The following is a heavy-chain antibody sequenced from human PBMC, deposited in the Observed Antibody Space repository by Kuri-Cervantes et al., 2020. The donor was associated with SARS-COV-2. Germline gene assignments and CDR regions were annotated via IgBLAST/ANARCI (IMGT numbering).Heavy chain of an antibody. Sequence: GSLRLSCTVSGGSISSSSYYWGWIRQPPGKGLEWIGSIYYSGSTYYNPSLKSRVTISVDTSKNQFSLKLSSVTAADTAVYYCAREAFGYCSGGSCYSHYWGQGTLVTVSS. CDR1: GGSISSSSYY. CDR3: AREAFGYCSGGSCYSHY. V-gene: IGHV4-39*02. J-gene: IGHJ4*02. D-gene: IGHD2-15*01. CDR2: IYYSGST.